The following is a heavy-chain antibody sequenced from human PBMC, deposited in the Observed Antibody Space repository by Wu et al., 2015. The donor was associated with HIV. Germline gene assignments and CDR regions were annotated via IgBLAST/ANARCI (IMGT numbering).Heavy chain of an antibody. CDR2: IVVGSGNT. V-gene: IGHV1-58*02. CDR3: AADSYAYYDSSGYYYEPSGMDV. Sequence: QLVQSGPEVKKPGTSVKVSCKASGFTFTSSAMQWVRQARGQRLEWIGWIVVGSGNTNYAQKFQERVTITRDMSTSTAYMELSSLRSEDTAVYYCAADSYAYYDSSGYYYEPSGMDVWGQGTTVTVSS. D-gene: IGHD3-22*01. CDR1: GFTFTSSA. J-gene: IGHJ6*02.